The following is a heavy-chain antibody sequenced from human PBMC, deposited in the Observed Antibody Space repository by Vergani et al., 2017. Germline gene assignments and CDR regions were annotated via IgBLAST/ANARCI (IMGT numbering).Heavy chain of an antibody. CDR2: IYYSGST. V-gene: IGHV4-39*01. Sequence: QLQLQESGPGLVKPSATLSLTCSVSGASIRSSNYYWGWIRQPPGKGLEWIASIYYSGSTYYNPSLKSRVTISVDTSKNQFSLKLSSVTPADTAVYFCARHSXVEWLVKLGWIDPWGQGILVTVSS. CDR1: GASIRSSNYY. D-gene: IGHD6-19*01. J-gene: IGHJ5*02. CDR3: ARHSXVEWLVKLGWIDP.